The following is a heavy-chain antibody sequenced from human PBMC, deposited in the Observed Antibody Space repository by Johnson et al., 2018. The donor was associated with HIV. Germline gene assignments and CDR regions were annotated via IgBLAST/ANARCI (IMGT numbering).Heavy chain of an antibody. CDR3: ARIPGSGWEHDAFDI. CDR1: GFTFCSYW. D-gene: IGHD6-19*01. J-gene: IGHJ3*02. Sequence: EVQLVESGGGVVQPGRSLRLSCAASGFTFCSYWMHWVRQAPGQGLVWVSRFHSDGSGTSHADSANGRFTISRDNARNSLFIQMNSLRAEDSAVYYCARIPGSGWEHDAFDIWGQGTLVTVSS. V-gene: IGHV3-74*02. CDR2: FHSDGSGT.